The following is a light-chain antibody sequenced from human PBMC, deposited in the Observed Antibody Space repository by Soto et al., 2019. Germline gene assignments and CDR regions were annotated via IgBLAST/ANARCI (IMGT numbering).Light chain of an antibody. Sequence: EIVLTQSPGTLSLSPGERATLSCRASQSVNNNFLAWYQQNPGQPPKRLIFGPSSRATGIPDRFSGRGSGTDFTLTISRLEPEDFAVYYCQQYGGSPPVTFGGGTKVEIK. J-gene: IGKJ4*01. V-gene: IGKV3-20*01. CDR1: QSVNNNF. CDR3: QQYGGSPPVT. CDR2: GPS.